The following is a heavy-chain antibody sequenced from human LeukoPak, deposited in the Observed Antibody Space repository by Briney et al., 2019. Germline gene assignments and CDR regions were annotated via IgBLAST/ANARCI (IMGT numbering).Heavy chain of an antibody. CDR3: AREDDFPHGMDV. D-gene: IGHD3-3*01. Sequence: PSETLSLTCTVSGGSISSYYWSWIRQPPGKGLGWIGYIYYSGSTNYNPSLKSRVTISVDTSKNQFSLKLSSVTAADTAVYYCAREDDFPHGMDVWGQGTTVTVSS. CDR2: IYYSGST. V-gene: IGHV4-59*12. J-gene: IGHJ6*02. CDR1: GGSISSYY.